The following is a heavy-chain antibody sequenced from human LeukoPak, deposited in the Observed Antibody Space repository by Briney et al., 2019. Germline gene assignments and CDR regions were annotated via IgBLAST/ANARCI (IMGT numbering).Heavy chain of an antibody. CDR2: IIPILGIA. CDR1: GGTFSSYT. V-gene: IGHV1-69*04. D-gene: IGHD6-13*01. J-gene: IGHJ6*03. Sequence: SVKVSCKASGGTFSSYTISWVRQAPGQGLEWMGRIIPILGIANYAQKFQGRVTITADKSTSTAYMELSSLRSEDTAVYYCARDRKVAAATYYYHYMDVWGKGTTVTVSS. CDR3: ARDRKVAAATYYYHYMDV.